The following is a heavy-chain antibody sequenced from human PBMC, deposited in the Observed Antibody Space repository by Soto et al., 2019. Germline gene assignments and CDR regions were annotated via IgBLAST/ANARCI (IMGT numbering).Heavy chain of an antibody. CDR2: IGSDGGT. Sequence: ESGGGLVQPGGSLRLSCAASGFTFSSHDMHWVRQATGKGLEWVSAIGSDGGTYYLGSVKGRFTISRENAKNALYLQMNSLRVGDTALYYCARRFCSAGSCRGIGFDYWGQGTLVTVSS. V-gene: IGHV3-13*01. CDR3: ARRFCSAGSCRGIGFDY. CDR1: GFTFSSHD. J-gene: IGHJ4*02. D-gene: IGHD2-15*01.